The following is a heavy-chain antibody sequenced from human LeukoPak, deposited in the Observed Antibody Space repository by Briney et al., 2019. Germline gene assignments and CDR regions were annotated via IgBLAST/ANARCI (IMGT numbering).Heavy chain of an antibody. V-gene: IGHV3-48*04. CDR3: ARDRGSTTMVRGVNHY. CDR2: ISSGSATT. Sequence: PGGSLRLSCAASGFTFSSYAMNWVRQAPGKGLEWVPHISSGSATTFYADSVKGRFTTSRDNTRNSLSLQMNDLRAEDTAVYYCARDRGSTTMVRGVNHYWGHGTLVTVSS. D-gene: IGHD3-10*01. CDR1: GFTFSSYA. J-gene: IGHJ4*01.